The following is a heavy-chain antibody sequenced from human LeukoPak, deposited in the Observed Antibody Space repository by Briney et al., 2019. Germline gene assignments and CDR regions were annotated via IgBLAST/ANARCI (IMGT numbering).Heavy chain of an antibody. V-gene: IGHV1-69*02. CDR3: VRWGYCGGDCYPFDP. Sequence: GASVKVPCKASGGTFSSYTISWVRQAPGQGLEWMGRIIPILGIANYAQKFQGRVTITADKSTSTAYMELSSLRSEDTAVYYCVRWGYCGGDCYPFDPWGQGTLVTVSS. CDR2: IIPILGIA. CDR1: GGTFSSYT. J-gene: IGHJ5*02. D-gene: IGHD2-21*01.